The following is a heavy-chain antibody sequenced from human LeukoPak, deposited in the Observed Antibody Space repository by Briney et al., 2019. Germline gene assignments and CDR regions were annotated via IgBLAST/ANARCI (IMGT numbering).Heavy chain of an antibody. CDR2: ISGSGGST. Sequence: GGSLRLSCAASGFTFSSYAMSWVRQAPGKGLEWVSAISGSGGSTYYADSVKGRLTISRDNSKNTLYLQMNSLRAEDTAVYYCAKSASLGYCSGGSCYFDYWGQGTLVTVSA. CDR3: AKSASLGYCSGGSCYFDY. V-gene: IGHV3-23*01. J-gene: IGHJ4*02. D-gene: IGHD2-15*01. CDR1: GFTFSSYA.